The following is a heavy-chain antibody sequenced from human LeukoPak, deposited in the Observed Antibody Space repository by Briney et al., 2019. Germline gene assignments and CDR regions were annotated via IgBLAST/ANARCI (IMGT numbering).Heavy chain of an antibody. CDR1: GGSISSRKYY. CDR2: IYYSGSS. Sequence: SETLSLTCIVSGGSISSRKYYWGWIRQPPGKGLEWIGSIYYSGSSYSNPSLKSRVTISVDTSKSQFSLKLSSVTATDTAVYYCATILAYCGADCYSDYWGQGTLVTVSS. D-gene: IGHD2-21*02. V-gene: IGHV4-39*01. J-gene: IGHJ4*02. CDR3: ATILAYCGADCYSDY.